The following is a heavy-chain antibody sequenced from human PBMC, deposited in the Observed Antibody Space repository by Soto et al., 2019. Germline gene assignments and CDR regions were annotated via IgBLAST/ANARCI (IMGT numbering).Heavy chain of an antibody. V-gene: IGHV3-53*01. CDR3: ERLGYGFLEGIRGFDT. J-gene: IGHJ5*02. Sequence: GGSXRLSCAPSGFTVISNYMSWVRHAPGKGLEWVSVICSGGSTYYADSVKGRFTISRDNSKNTLYLQMNSLRAEDTAVYYCERLGYGFLEGIRGFDTWGQGTLVTVYS. CDR1: GFTVISNY. D-gene: IGHD3-3*01. CDR2: ICSGGST.